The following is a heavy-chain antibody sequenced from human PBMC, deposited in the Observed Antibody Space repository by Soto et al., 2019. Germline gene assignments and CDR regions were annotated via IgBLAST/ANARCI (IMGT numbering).Heavy chain of an antibody. J-gene: IGHJ6*02. CDR2: IIPIPGIA. V-gene: IGHV1-69*04. CDR1: GGTFSSYT. CDR3: ARDHIPDMEIYYYYGMDV. D-gene: IGHD3-9*01. Sequence: GASMKVYCKASGGTFSSYTISWVRQAPGQGLEWMGRIIPIPGIANYAQKLQGRVTITADKSTSTAYMELSSLRSEDTAVYYCARDHIPDMEIYYYYGMDVWGQGTTVTVTS.